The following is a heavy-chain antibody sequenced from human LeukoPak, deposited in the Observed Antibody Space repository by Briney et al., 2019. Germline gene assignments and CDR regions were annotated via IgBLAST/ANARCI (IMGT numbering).Heavy chain of an antibody. CDR1: GGSISSGGYY. Sequence: PSETLSLTCTVSGGSISSGGYYWSWIRQHPGKGLEWIGYIYYSGSTYYNPSLKSRVTISVDTSKNQFSLKLSSVTAADTAVYYCARIPAANDVFDIWGQGTMVTVSS. CDR2: IYYSGST. D-gene: IGHD2-2*01. J-gene: IGHJ3*02. CDR3: ARIPAANDVFDI. V-gene: IGHV4-31*03.